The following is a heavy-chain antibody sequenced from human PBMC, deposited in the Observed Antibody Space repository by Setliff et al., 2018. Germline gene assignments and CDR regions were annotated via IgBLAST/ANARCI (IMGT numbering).Heavy chain of an antibody. CDR3: ARNWVTAQHYYYGMDV. CDR2: IKQDGSEK. CDR1: GFTFSSYW. D-gene: IGHD2-21*02. Sequence: LRLSCAASGFTFSSYWMSWVRQAPGKGLEWVANIKQDGSEKYYVDSVMGRFTISRDNANNSLYLQMNSLRAEDTAVYYCARNWVTAQHYYYGMDVWGQGTTVTVSS. V-gene: IGHV3-7*01. J-gene: IGHJ6*02.